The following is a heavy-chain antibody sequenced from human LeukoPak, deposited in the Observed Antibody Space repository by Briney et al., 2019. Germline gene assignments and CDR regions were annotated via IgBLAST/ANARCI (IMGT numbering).Heavy chain of an antibody. D-gene: IGHD3-10*01. Sequence: SETLSLTCAVYGGSFSGYYWSWIRQPPGKGLEWIGEINHSGSTNYNPSLKSRVTISVDTSKNQFSLKLSSVTAADTAVYYCARHLRNRMVRGVIKGFDYWGQGTLVTVSS. V-gene: IGHV4-34*01. CDR3: ARHLRNRMVRGVIKGFDY. CDR1: GGSFSGYY. CDR2: INHSGST. J-gene: IGHJ4*02.